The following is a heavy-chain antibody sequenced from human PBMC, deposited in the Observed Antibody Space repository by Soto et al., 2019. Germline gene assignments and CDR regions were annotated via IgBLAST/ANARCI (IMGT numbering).Heavy chain of an antibody. CDR3: ARVLYYGSGSYSPYGMDG. V-gene: IGHV1-69*01. CDR1: GVSFNNNG. Sequence: QVQLVQSGAEVKKPGSSVKVSCKTSGVSFNNNGIGWVRQAPGHGLEWMGGVSPPFRTSNYARKFQGRISITADASTGTVNMELTSLTSEDTAQYYGARVLYYGSGSYSPYGMDGWGQGTTVTVPS. CDR2: VSPPFRTS. J-gene: IGHJ6*02. D-gene: IGHD3-10*01.